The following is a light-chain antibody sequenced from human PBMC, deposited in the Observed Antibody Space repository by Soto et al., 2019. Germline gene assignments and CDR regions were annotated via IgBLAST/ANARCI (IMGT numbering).Light chain of an antibody. V-gene: IGKV1-39*01. Sequence: DIQMTQSPFSLSASVGDRVTITCRASQSINFFLNWYQQRPGEAPKLLIYASSILQSGFPTRFSGSGFGTDFTPTIDCLQPDDFASYFSPQTHIDPRTFGQGTKVEIE. CDR3: PQTHIDPRT. J-gene: IGKJ1*01. CDR1: QSINFF. CDR2: ASS.